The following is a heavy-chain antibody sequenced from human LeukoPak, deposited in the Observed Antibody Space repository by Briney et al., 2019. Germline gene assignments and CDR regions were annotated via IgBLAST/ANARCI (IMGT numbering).Heavy chain of an antibody. J-gene: IGHJ6*03. CDR3: ARVTGYYYYYMDV. V-gene: IGHV4-38-2*01. CDR1: GGSFSGYY. D-gene: IGHD2-21*02. Sequence: SETLSLTCAVYGGSFSGYYWGWIRQPPGKGLECIGSIYHSGSTYYNPSLKSRVTISVDTSKNQFSLKLSSVTAADTAVYYCARVTGYYYYYMDVWGKGTTVTVS. CDR2: IYHSGST.